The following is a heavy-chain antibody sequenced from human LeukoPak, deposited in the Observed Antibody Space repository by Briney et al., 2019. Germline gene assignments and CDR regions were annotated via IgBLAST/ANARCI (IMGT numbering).Heavy chain of an antibody. CDR1: GFTFSAYA. CDR3: ARDPNGDYIGAFDM. Sequence: GGSLRLSCAASGFTFSAYAMMWVRQAPGKGPEWVSAIRGGGGSAFYADSVKGRFTISRDNSKYMLFLQMNSLRAEDTAVYYCARDPNGDYIGAFDMWGPGTMVTVSS. J-gene: IGHJ3*02. V-gene: IGHV3-23*01. D-gene: IGHD4-17*01. CDR2: IRGGGGSA.